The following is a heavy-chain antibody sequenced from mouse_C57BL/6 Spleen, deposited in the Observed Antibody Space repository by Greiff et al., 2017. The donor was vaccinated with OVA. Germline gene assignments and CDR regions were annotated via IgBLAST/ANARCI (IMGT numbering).Heavy chain of an antibody. V-gene: IGHV1-5*01. CDR3: TRYYYGSNWYFDV. Sequence: VQLQQSGTVLARPGASVKMSCKTSGYTFTSYWMHWVKQRPGQGLEWIGAIYPGNSDTSYNQKFKGKAKLTAVTSASTAYMELSSLTNEDSAVDYCTRYYYGSNWYFDVWGTGTTVTVSS. CDR2: IYPGNSDT. D-gene: IGHD1-1*01. CDR1: GYTFTSYW. J-gene: IGHJ1*03.